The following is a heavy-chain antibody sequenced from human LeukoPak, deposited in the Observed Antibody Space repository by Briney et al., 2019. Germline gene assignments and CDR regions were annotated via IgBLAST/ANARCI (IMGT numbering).Heavy chain of an antibody. D-gene: IGHD1-26*01. J-gene: IGHJ4*02. CDR3: AKASPNSGSYFDY. V-gene: IGHV3-30*18. Sequence: GGSLRLSCAASGFPFSSYWMAWVRQAPGKGLEWVAVISYDGSNKYYADSVKGRFTISRDNSKNTLYLQMNSLRAEDTAVYYCAKASPNSGSYFDYWGQGTLVTVSS. CDR2: ISYDGSNK. CDR1: GFPFSSYW.